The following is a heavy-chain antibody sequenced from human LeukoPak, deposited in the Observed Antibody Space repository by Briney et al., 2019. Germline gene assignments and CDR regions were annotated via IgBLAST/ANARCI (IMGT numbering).Heavy chain of an antibody. J-gene: IGHJ4*02. CDR2: INPKSGAA. Sequence: ASVKVSCKASGYIFSDYYMHWVRQAPGRGLEWLGWINPKSGAADYAQQFRGRVTMTRDTSINTDYMEMKRVTSDDTAVYYCARGAEAETSPLDFWGQETLVIVS. V-gene: IGHV1-2*02. CDR1: GYIFSDYY. D-gene: IGHD6-13*01. CDR3: ARGAEAETSPLDF.